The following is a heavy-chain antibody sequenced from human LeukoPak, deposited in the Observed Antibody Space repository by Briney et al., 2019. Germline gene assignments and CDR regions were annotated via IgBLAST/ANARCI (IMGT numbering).Heavy chain of an antibody. Sequence: GGSRRLSCAASGFTFDDYAMHWVRLAPGKGLEWVSGISWNSGSIDYAVSVKGRFIISRDNAKNSLYLQMNSLRPEDTALYYCAKGTGRYWTFFDYWGQGTLVIVSS. CDR2: ISWNSGSI. CDR1: GFTFDDYA. D-gene: IGHD1-26*01. J-gene: IGHJ4*02. CDR3: AKGTGRYWTFFDY. V-gene: IGHV3-9*01.